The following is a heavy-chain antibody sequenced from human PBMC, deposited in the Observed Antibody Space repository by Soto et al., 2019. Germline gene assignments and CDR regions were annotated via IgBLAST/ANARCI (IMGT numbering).Heavy chain of an antibody. CDR2: LSTYNGNT. Sequence: QVQLVQSGAEVKKPGASVKVSCKASGYTFTSYGISWVRQAPGQGLEWMGWLSTYNGNTKYAQKLQGRVTMTTDTSMSTVYMELRSLRSDDTAVYYCAKEGGVGVSSFDYWGQGTLVTVSS. J-gene: IGHJ4*02. V-gene: IGHV1-18*01. CDR1: GYTFTSYG. CDR3: AKEGGVGVSSFDY. D-gene: IGHD3-10*01.